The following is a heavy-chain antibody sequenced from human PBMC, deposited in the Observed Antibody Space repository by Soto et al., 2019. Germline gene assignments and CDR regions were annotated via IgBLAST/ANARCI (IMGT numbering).Heavy chain of an antibody. D-gene: IGHD6-19*01. J-gene: IGHJ6*02. CDR2: INHSGST. CDR1: GGSISSCY. CDR3: ARARLRVAGYYYYYGMDV. Sequence: PSETLSLTCTVSGGSISSCYWSWIRQPPGKGLEWIGYINHSGSTNYNPSLKSRVTISVDTSKNQFSLKLSSVTAADTAVYYCARARLRVAGYYYYYGMDVWGQGTTVTVSS. V-gene: IGHV4-59*12.